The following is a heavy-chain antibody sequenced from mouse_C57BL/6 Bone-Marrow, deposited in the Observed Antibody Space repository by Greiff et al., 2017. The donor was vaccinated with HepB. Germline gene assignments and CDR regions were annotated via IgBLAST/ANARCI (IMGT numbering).Heavy chain of an antibody. Sequence: VKLVESGPELVKPGASVKISCKASGYAFSSSWMNWVKQRPGKGLEWIGRIYPGDGDTNYNGKFKGKATLTADKSSSTAYMQLSSLTSEDSAVYFCASYYGSSRDYAMDYWGQGTSVTVSS. CDR1: GYAFSSSW. CDR3: ASYYGSSRDYAMDY. CDR2: IYPGDGDT. D-gene: IGHD1-1*01. V-gene: IGHV1-82*01. J-gene: IGHJ4*01.